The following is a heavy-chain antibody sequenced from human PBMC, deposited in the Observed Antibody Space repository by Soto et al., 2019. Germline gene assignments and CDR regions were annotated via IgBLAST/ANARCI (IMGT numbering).Heavy chain of an antibody. CDR2: MNPNSGYT. V-gene: IGHV1-8*01. J-gene: IGHJ5*02. D-gene: IGHD3-3*01. Sequence: QVQLVQSGAEVKKPGASVKVSCKASGYTFTSYDINWVRQATGQGLEWMGRMNPNSGYTGYAQRFQGKVTMTRNTTIFTAYIELRSQRSEDTAVYYCVRGVTFFGVVLGRHSNWFDPWGQGTLVTVSS. CDR1: GYTFTSYD. CDR3: VRGVTFFGVVLGRHSNWFDP.